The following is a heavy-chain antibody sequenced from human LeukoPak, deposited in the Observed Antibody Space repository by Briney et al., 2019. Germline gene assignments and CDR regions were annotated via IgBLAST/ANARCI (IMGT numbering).Heavy chain of an antibody. CDR1: GGSISSSNYY. CDR2: IYYSGST. Sequence: PSQTLSLTCTVSGGSISSSNYYWGWIRQPPGKGLEWIASIYYSGSTYYNPSLKSRVTISVDTSKNQFSLKLRSATAADTAVYYCARSELLWFGEPQASWFDPWGQGTLVTVSS. D-gene: IGHD3-10*01. V-gene: IGHV4-39*01. CDR3: ARSELLWFGEPQASWFDP. J-gene: IGHJ5*02.